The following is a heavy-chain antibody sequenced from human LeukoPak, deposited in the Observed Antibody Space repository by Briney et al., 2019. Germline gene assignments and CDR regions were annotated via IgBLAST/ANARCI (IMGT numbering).Heavy chain of an antibody. D-gene: IGHD2-2*01. CDR3: ARGSRGDIVVVPAAEDGWFDP. V-gene: IGHV4-34*01. CDR2: INHSGST. Sequence: SETLSLTCAVYGGSFSGFYWSWIRQPPGKGLEWIGEINHSGSTNYNPSLKSRVTISVVTSKNQFSLKLSSVTAADTAVYYCARGSRGDIVVVPAAEDGWFDPWGQGTLVTVSS. CDR1: GGSFSGFY. J-gene: IGHJ5*02.